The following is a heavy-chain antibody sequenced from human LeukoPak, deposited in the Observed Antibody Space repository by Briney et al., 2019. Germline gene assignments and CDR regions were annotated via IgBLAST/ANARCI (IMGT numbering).Heavy chain of an antibody. CDR2: ISGSGGST. CDR1: GFTFNNYA. CDR3: AKHRGVIVPAGMAT. D-gene: IGHD2-2*01. Sequence: GGSLRLSCAASGFTFNNYAMSWVRQAPGKGLEWVSVISGSGGSTYYADSVKGRFTISRDNSKNTLYLQMNSLRAEETAVYYCAKHRGVIVPAGMATWGQGTLVTVSS. V-gene: IGHV3-23*01. J-gene: IGHJ5*02.